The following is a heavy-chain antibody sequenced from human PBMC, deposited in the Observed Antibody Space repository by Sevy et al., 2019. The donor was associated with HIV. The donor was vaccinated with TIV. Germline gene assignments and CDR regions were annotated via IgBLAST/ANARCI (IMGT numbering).Heavy chain of an antibody. CDR3: ARDKGSGYSYGYPPSHYYYGMDV. J-gene: IGHJ6*02. V-gene: IGHV3-53*01. D-gene: IGHD5-18*01. CDR2: IYSGGST. CDR1: GFTVSGNY. Sequence: GGSLRLSFAASGFTVSGNYMGWVRQAPGRGLGWVSVIYSGGSTYYADSVKGRLTISRDNSKNTLYLQMNSLRAEDTAVYYCARDKGSGYSYGYPPSHYYYGMDVWGQRTTVTVSS.